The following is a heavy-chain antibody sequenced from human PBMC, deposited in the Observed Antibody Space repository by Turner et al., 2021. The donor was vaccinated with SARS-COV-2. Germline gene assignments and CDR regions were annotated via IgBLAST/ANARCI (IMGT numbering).Heavy chain of an antibody. CDR2: IIPILGIA. CDR1: GGTFSSYA. Sequence: QVQLVQSGAEVKKPGSSVKVSCKASGGTFSSYAISWVRQAPGQGLEWMGGIIPILGIANYAQKCQGRVTITADKSTSTAYMELSSLRSEDTAVYYCARAATMVRGVIRNSFYYYYGMDVWGQGTTVTVSS. V-gene: IGHV1-69*10. CDR3: ARAATMVRGVIRNSFYYYYGMDV. J-gene: IGHJ6*02. D-gene: IGHD3-10*01.